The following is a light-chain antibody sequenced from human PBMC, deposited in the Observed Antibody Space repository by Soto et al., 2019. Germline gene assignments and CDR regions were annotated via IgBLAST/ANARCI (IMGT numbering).Light chain of an antibody. Sequence: EIVLTQSPDTLSLSPGDRATVSCRASKTVGASYVAWYQHRPGQAPKFLMYGASTRATGIPDRFSGSGSGTEFTLTIDSLEPEDFGLYYCQQYGRSPWTFGQGTRVEI. V-gene: IGKV3-20*01. CDR2: GAS. CDR3: QQYGRSPWT. J-gene: IGKJ1*01. CDR1: KTVGASY.